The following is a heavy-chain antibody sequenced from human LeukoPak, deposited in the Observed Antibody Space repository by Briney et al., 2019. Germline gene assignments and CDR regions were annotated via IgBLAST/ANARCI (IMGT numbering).Heavy chain of an antibody. CDR1: GYTFTSYY. CDR2: INPSGGST. V-gene: IGHV1-46*01. D-gene: IGHD6-19*01. CDR3: ARAQAWDSSDPNWFDP. Sequence: ASVKVSCKASGYTFTSYYMHWVRQAPGQGLEWMGIINPSGGSTSYAQKFQGRVTMTRDTSTSTVYMELGSLRSEDTAVYYCARAQAWDSSDPNWFDPWGQGTLVTVSS. J-gene: IGHJ5*02.